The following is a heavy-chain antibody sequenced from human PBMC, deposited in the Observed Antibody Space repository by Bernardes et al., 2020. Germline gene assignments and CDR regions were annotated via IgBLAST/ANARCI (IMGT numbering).Heavy chain of an antibody. Sequence: SETLSLTCTVSGVSLSSYYWSWIRQPPGKGLEWIGYMYYSGSTNYNPSLKSRVTISVDTSKNQFSLKLRSVTAADTAVYYCARRAREYDAFDIWGQGTMVTVAS. CDR1: GVSLSSYY. J-gene: IGHJ3*02. V-gene: IGHV4-59*01. CDR3: ARRAREYDAFDI. CDR2: MYYSGST.